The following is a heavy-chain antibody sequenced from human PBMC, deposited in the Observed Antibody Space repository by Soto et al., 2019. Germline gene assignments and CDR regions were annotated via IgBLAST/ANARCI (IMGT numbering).Heavy chain of an antibody. CDR2: ISPNNGNT. J-gene: IGHJ5*02. CDR1: GYSFTSYG. Sequence: ASVKVSCKASGYSFTSYGITWVRQAPGQGLEWMGWISPNNGNTNYAQNLQGRVTMTTDTSTSTAYMELRSLRSDDTAVYYCARVTLITFGGVTYNWFDPWGQGTLVTVSS. V-gene: IGHV1-18*01. CDR3: ARVTLITFGGVTYNWFDP. D-gene: IGHD3-16*01.